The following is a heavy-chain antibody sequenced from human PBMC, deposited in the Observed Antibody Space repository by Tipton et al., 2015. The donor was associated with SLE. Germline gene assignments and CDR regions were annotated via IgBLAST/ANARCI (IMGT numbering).Heavy chain of an antibody. CDR3: ARDLGHGGDSDY. D-gene: IGHD3/OR15-3a*01. CDR2: INYSGST. J-gene: IGHJ4*02. V-gene: IGHV4-59*11. Sequence: TLSLTCTVSGGSISSHYWSWIRRPPGKALEWIAYINYSGSTNYNPSLKSRVTMSVDTSKNQFSLKLSSVTAADTAVYYCARDLGHGGDSDYWGQGRLVSVSS. CDR1: GGSISSHY.